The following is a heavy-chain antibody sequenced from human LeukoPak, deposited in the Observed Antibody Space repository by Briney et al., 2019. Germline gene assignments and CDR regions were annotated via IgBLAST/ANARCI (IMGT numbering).Heavy chain of an antibody. Sequence: SGTLSLTCTVSGGSISSYYWSWIRQPPGKGLEWIGYIYYSGSTNYNPSLKSRVTISVDTSKNQFSLKLSSVTAADTAVYYCAARYSSGWYGDAFDIWGQGTMVTVSS. CDR3: AARYSSGWYGDAFDI. CDR1: GGSISSYY. V-gene: IGHV4-59*01. D-gene: IGHD6-19*01. J-gene: IGHJ3*02. CDR2: IYYSGST.